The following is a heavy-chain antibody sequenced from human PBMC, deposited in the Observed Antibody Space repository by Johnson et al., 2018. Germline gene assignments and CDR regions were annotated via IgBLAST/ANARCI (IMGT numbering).Heavy chain of an antibody. CDR1: GYTFTSYY. Sequence: QVQLQESGAEVKKPGASVKVSCKASGYTFTSYYMHWVRQAPGQGLEWLGIINPSGGSPSYAQKFQGRVTMTRDTSTSTVYMELSSLRSEDTAGYYCASDLGMVGGDGNVQHWGQGTLVTVSS. V-gene: IGHV1-46*01. CDR2: INPSGGSP. J-gene: IGHJ1*01. CDR3: ASDLGMVGGDGNVQH. D-gene: IGHD3-16*01.